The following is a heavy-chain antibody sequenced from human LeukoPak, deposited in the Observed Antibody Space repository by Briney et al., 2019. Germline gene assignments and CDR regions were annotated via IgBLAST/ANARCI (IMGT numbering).Heavy chain of an antibody. CDR2: ISGSGGST. CDR3: AKHNSVTHEPIDY. CDR1: GFTFSSYA. Sequence: GGSLRLSCAASGFTFSSYAMSWVRQAPGKGLEWVSAISGSGGSTYYADCVKGRFTISRDNSKNTLYLQMNSLRAEDTAVYYCAKHNSVTHEPIDYWGQGTLVTVSS. D-gene: IGHD4-17*01. V-gene: IGHV3-23*01. J-gene: IGHJ4*02.